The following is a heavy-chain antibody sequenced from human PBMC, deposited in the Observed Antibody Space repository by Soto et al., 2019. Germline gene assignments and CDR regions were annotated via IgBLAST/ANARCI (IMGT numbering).Heavy chain of an antibody. CDR2: ISSGSSTI. V-gene: IGHV3-48*02. CDR1: GFTFSSYS. Sequence: EVQLVESGGGLVQPGGSLRLSCAASGFTFSSYSMNWVRQDPGKGLEGVAYISSGSSTIYYADSVKGRFTISRDNAKNSLYLQMNSLRDEDTAVYYCAREDIDFWSGWFDYWGQGTLVTVSS. J-gene: IGHJ4*02. CDR3: AREDIDFWSGWFDY. D-gene: IGHD3-3*01.